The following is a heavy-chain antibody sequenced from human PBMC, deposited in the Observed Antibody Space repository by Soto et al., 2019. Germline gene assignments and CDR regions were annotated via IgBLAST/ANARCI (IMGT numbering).Heavy chain of an antibody. CDR2: IIPIFGTA. D-gene: IGHD6-13*01. V-gene: IGHV1-69*01. Sequence: QVQLVQSGAEVKKPGSSVKVSCKASGGTFSSYAISWVRQAPGQGLEWMGGIIPIFGTANYAQKFQGRVTITAEESTSTAYMELSSLRSEDTAVYYCARGAAAAGTYYYYGMDVWGQGTTVTVSS. CDR1: GGTFSSYA. J-gene: IGHJ6*02. CDR3: ARGAAAAGTYYYYGMDV.